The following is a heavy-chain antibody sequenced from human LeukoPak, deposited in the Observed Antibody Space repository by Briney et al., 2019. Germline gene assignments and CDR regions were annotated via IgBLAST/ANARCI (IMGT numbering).Heavy chain of an antibody. Sequence: PGGSLRLSCAASRLTFSSYGMHWVRQAPGKGLEWVAFIRYDGSNKYYADSVKGRFTISRDNSKNTLYLQMNSLRAEDTAVYYCANSLGYCSSTSCSDAFDIWGQGTMVTVSS. CDR3: ANSLGYCSSTSCSDAFDI. V-gene: IGHV3-30*02. CDR1: RLTFSSYG. D-gene: IGHD2-2*01. CDR2: IRYDGSNK. J-gene: IGHJ3*02.